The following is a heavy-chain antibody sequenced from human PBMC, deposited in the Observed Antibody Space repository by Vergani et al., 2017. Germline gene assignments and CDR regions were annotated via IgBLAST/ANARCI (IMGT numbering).Heavy chain of an antibody. CDR2: MYHSGST. CDR1: GGPLSSRTW. Sequence: QVQLQESGPGLVKPSGTLSLTFAVSGGPLSSRTWWRWVRQPPGKGLEWMGEMYHSGSTNYNPSLKSRVTMSVDKSKNQFSLKLSSVTAADTAVYYCARGLRDYYDSSGYPTYLDYWGQGTLVTVSS. CDR3: ARGLRDYYDSSGYPTYLDY. D-gene: IGHD3-22*01. J-gene: IGHJ4*02. V-gene: IGHV4-4*02.